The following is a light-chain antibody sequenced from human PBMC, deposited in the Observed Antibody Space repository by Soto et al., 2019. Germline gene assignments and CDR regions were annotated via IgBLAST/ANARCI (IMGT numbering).Light chain of an antibody. CDR2: AAS. V-gene: IGKV1D-16*01. Sequence: DVQMTQSPSSLSASVGDRVTITCRASQDINSWLAWYQQKPGNAPKSLIYAASSLQTGVPSRFSGSDSGTDFTLTISNLQPEDSATYYCQQYNIYPLTFGGGTKVEIK. J-gene: IGKJ4*01. CDR3: QQYNIYPLT. CDR1: QDINSW.